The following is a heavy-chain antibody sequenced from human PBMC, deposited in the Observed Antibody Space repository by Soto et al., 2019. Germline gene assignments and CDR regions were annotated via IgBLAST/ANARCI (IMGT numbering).Heavy chain of an antibody. Sequence: QVQLVESGGGVVQPGRSLRLSCAASGFTFQNYSMHWVRQAPGKGLEWVAVTSYDGGKNFYADSVKGRVTISRDNSKNTLYLQMNSLRAGDTAIYYCARVESSGAAKYFIDYWGQGTLVTVSS. D-gene: IGHD3-10*01. J-gene: IGHJ4*02. CDR1: GFTFQNYS. V-gene: IGHV3-30*03. CDR2: TSYDGGKN. CDR3: ARVESSGAAKYFIDY.